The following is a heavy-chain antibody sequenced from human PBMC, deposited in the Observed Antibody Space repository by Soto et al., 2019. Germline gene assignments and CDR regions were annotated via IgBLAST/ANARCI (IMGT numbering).Heavy chain of an antibody. D-gene: IGHD2-15*01. V-gene: IGHV3-23*01. Sequence: EVQLLESGGGLVQPGGSLRVSCAASGITLSTYGMTWVRQAPGKGLEWVSVISGSGGTTYYADSVKGRCTISRDDSKHTMYLQVNSLRAEDTAVYYCAIGHRYCSGGSCSSGPFYMDVWGKGTTVTVSS. CDR3: AIGHRYCSGGSCSSGPFYMDV. CDR2: ISGSGGTT. CDR1: GITLSTYG. J-gene: IGHJ6*03.